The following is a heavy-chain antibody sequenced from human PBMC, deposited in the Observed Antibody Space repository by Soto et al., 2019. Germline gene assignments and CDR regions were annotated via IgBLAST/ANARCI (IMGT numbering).Heavy chain of an antibody. CDR2: IIPIFGTA. CDR1: GGTMSSYA. Sequence: SVKVSCKTSGGTMSSYAVSWVRQAPGQGLEWMGGIIPIFGTANYAQKFQGRVTITADESTSTAYMELSSLRSEDTAVYYCARGSYYGSSGYYLDYYYGMDVWGQGTTVTVSS. D-gene: IGHD3-22*01. CDR3: ARGSYYGSSGYYLDYYYGMDV. V-gene: IGHV1-69*13. J-gene: IGHJ6*02.